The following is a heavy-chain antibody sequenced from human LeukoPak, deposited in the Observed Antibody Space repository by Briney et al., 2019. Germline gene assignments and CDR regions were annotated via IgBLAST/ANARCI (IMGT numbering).Heavy chain of an antibody. CDR3: ARDASSRSGSYYGGY. Sequence: GGSLRLSCAASGFTFSSYSMNWVRQAPGKGLEWVSSISSGSSYIYYADSVKGRFTISRDNAKNSLYLQMNSLRAEDTAVYYCARDASSRSGSYYGGYWGQGTLVTVSS. J-gene: IGHJ4*02. CDR1: GFTFSSYS. V-gene: IGHV3-21*01. D-gene: IGHD3-10*01. CDR2: ISSGSSYI.